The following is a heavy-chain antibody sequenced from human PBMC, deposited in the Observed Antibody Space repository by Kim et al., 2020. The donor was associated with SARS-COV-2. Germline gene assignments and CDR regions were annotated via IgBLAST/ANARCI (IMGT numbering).Heavy chain of an antibody. D-gene: IGHD3-9*01. Sequence: GGSLRLSCAPSGFTFSSYEINWVRQAPGKGLEWVSYISDGGSTTYYADSVKGRFTISRDNAKNSLFLQMNSLRAEDTAVYYCARECVTGADVLDIWGQGTLVAVSS. V-gene: IGHV3-48*03. CDR1: GFTFSSYE. CDR3: ARECVTGADVLDI. CDR2: ISDGGSTT. J-gene: IGHJ3*02.